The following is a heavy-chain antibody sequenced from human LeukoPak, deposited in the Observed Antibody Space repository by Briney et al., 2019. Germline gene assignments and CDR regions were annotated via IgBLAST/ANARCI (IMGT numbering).Heavy chain of an antibody. V-gene: IGHV3-74*01. CDR2: INSDGSST. CDR3: ARASGYYGSGSYGY. J-gene: IGHJ4*02. CDR1: GFTFSSYW. D-gene: IGHD3-10*01. Sequence: PGESLRLSCAASGFTFSSYWMHWVRQAPGKGLVWVSRINSDGSSTSYADSVKGRFTISRDNAKNTLYLQMNSLRAEDTAVYYCARASGYYGSGSYGYWGQGTLVTVSS.